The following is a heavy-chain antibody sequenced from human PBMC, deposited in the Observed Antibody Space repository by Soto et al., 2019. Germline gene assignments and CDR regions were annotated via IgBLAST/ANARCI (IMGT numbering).Heavy chain of an antibody. Sequence: SETLSLTCTVSGGSISSGDYYWTWIRQPPGKGLEWIGSIYHTGSTYYSKSLRSRLTMSVDTSKSQFSLRLSSVTAADTAVYYCARATGTLRSRNCDYWGQGSLVTVPQ. CDR3: ARATGTLRSRNCDY. CDR2: IYHTGST. V-gene: IGHV4-31*03. CDR1: GGSISSGDYY. D-gene: IGHD1-1*01. J-gene: IGHJ4*02.